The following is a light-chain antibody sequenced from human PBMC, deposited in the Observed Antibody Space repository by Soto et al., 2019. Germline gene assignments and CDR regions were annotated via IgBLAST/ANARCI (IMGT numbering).Light chain of an antibody. Sequence: ETVLTQSPGTLSLSPGERATLSCRSSQSVRTYLAWYQVKPGPAPRRLIYDASRRASGVPARFSGSGSGTDFTLTISSLEPEDFALYYCQQRNTWPPITFGQGTRLEIK. CDR2: DAS. CDR3: QQRNTWPPIT. V-gene: IGKV3-11*01. CDR1: QSVRTY. J-gene: IGKJ5*01.